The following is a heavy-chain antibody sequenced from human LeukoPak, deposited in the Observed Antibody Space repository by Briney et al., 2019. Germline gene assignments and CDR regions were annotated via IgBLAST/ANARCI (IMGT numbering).Heavy chain of an antibody. Sequence: ASVKVSFKASGYTFSAFGISWVRQAPGQGLEWMGYISAYTGNTSYAQNLHGRLTMTTDTSTSTAYMELRSLRSDDTAFYYCARDSHIAGVAYYFDYWGQGTLVTVSS. CDR1: GYTFSAFG. D-gene: IGHD6-13*01. CDR2: ISAYTGNT. V-gene: IGHV1-18*01. CDR3: ARDSHIAGVAYYFDY. J-gene: IGHJ4*02.